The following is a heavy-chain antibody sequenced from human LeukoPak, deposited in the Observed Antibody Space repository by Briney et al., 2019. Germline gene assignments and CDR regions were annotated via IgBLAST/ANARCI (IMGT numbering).Heavy chain of an antibody. Sequence: PGGSLRLSCAASGFTFSSYDMSLVRQAPGKGLEWVAGLTGSGGSTYYADFVKGGFTISRESSKNTLYMQMNSLRAEDTAVYYCAKGFGGYDWEYSFASWGEGTLVTVSS. D-gene: IGHD5-12*01. CDR3: AKGFGGYDWEYSFAS. CDR1: GFTFSSYD. CDR2: LTGSGGST. J-gene: IGHJ4*02. V-gene: IGHV3-23*01.